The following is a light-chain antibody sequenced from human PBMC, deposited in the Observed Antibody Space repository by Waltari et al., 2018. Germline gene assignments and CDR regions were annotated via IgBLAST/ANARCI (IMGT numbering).Light chain of an antibody. V-gene: IGLV2-14*01. Sequence: QSALTQAASVSGSPGQSIPISCTGTSSDVGGSNYVPWYQQHPGKAPKLMIYEVSNRPSGDSSRFSGSKSGNTASLTISGLQAEDEADYYCTSYTSRGTVVFGGGTKLTVL. CDR1: SSDVGGSNY. J-gene: IGLJ2*01. CDR2: EVS. CDR3: TSYTSRGTVV.